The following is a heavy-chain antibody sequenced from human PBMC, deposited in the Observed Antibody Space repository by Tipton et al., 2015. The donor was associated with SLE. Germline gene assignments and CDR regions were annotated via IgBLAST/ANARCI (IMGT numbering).Heavy chain of an antibody. CDR3: TREEQSGSYYASYFDY. J-gene: IGHJ4*02. Sequence: SLRLSCAASGFTFTGYWMSWVRQAPGKGLEWVSVIYSGGSTYYADSVKGRFTISRDNSKNTLYLQMNSLRAEDTAVYYCTREEQSGSYYASYFDYWGQGTLVTVSS. CDR1: GFTFTGYW. D-gene: IGHD1-26*01. CDR2: IYSGGST. V-gene: IGHV3-53*01.